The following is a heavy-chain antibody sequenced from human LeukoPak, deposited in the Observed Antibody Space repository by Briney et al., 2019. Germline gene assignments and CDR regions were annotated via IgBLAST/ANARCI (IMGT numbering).Heavy chain of an antibody. D-gene: IGHD1-26*01. CDR2: IQYDGSNK. V-gene: IGHV3-30*02. J-gene: IGHJ4*02. CDR3: AKGWGYFDY. CDR1: GFTFSSYA. Sequence: GGSLRLSCAASGFTFSSYAMSWVRQAPGKGLEWVAFIQYDGSNKYYADSVKGRFTISRDNSKNTLYLQLNSLRAEDTAVYYCAKGWGYFDYWGQGTLVTVSS.